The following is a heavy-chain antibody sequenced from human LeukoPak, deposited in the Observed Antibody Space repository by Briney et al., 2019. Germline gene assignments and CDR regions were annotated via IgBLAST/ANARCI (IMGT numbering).Heavy chain of an antibody. CDR3: ARADSSGYYVLDY. D-gene: IGHD3-22*01. Sequence: SETLSLTCTVSGGSISSYYWSWIRQPPGKGLEWIGYIYYSGSTNYNPSLKSRVTISVDTSKNQFSLKLSSVTAADTAVYYFARADSSGYYVLDYWGQGTLVTVSS. V-gene: IGHV4-59*01. CDR1: GGSISSYY. CDR2: IYYSGST. J-gene: IGHJ4*02.